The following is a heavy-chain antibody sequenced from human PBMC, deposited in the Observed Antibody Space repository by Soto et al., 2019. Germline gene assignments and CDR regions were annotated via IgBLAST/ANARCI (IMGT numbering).Heavy chain of an antibody. D-gene: IGHD3-22*01. J-gene: IGHJ4*02. V-gene: IGHV1-2*02. CDR1: GYTFTSYY. CDR2: INPSGGST. CDR3: ARPYYDSSGYPVY. Sequence: ASVKVSCKASGYTFTSYYMHWVRQAPGQGLEWMGIINPSGGSTNYAQKFQGRVTMTRDTSISTAYMELTRLRSDDTAVYYCARPYYDSSGYPVYWGQGTLVTVSS.